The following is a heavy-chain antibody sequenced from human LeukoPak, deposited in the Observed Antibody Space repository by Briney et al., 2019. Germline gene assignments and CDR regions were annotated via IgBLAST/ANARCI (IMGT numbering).Heavy chain of an antibody. CDR3: AKGGAYNWFDP. Sequence: GGSLRLSCAASGFTFSSYSMNWVRQAPGKGLERVSAISGSGGSTYYADSVKGRFTISRDNSKNTLYLQMNSLRAEDTAVYYCAKGGAYNWFDPWGQGTLVTVSS. V-gene: IGHV3-23*01. CDR1: GFTFSSYS. D-gene: IGHD3-16*01. CDR2: ISGSGGST. J-gene: IGHJ5*02.